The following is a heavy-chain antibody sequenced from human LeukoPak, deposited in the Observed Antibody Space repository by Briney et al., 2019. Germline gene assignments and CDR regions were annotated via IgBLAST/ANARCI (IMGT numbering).Heavy chain of an antibody. CDR3: ATCETHYYYMDV. CDR2: INPSSGGT. J-gene: IGHJ6*03. CDR1: GYTFTGYY. V-gene: IGHV1-2*02. Sequence: ASVKVSCKASGYTFTGYYMHWVRQAPGQGLEWMGWINPSSGGTNYAQKFQGRVTMTRDTSISTAYMELSRLRSDDTAVYYCATCETHYYYMDVWGKGTTVTVSS.